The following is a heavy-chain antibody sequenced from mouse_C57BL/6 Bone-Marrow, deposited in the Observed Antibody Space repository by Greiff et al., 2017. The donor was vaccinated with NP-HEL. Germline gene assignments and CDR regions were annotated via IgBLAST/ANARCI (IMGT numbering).Heavy chain of an antibody. V-gene: IGHV1-81*01. CDR1: GYTFTSYG. Sequence: QVHVKQSGAELARPGASVKLSCKASGYTFTSYGISWVKQRTGQGLEWIGDIYPRSGNTYYNEKFKGKATLTADKSSSTAYMELRSLTSEDSAVYFCARDPITTVVRVYFDYWGQGTTLTVSS. CDR3: ARDPITTVVRVYFDY. CDR2: IYPRSGNT. D-gene: IGHD1-1*01. J-gene: IGHJ2*01.